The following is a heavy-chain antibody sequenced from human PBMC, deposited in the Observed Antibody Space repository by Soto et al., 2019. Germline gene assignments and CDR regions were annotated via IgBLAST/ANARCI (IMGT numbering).Heavy chain of an antibody. J-gene: IGHJ4*02. CDR3: AKSSEQWLVIVDY. CDR2: ISYDGSNK. CDR1: GFTFSSYG. V-gene: IGHV3-30*18. D-gene: IGHD6-19*01. Sequence: GGSLRLSCAASGFTFSSYGMHWVRQAPGKGLEWVAVISYDGSNKYYADSVKGRFTISRDNSKNTLYLQMNSLRAEDTAVYYCAKSSEQWLVIVDYWGQGTLVTVSS.